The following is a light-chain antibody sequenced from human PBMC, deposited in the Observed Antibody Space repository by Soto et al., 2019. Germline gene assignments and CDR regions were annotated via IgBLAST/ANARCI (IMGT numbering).Light chain of an antibody. CDR2: EAS. CDR1: QTIDSW. Sequence: DIQMTQSPSTLSASVGDRVTITCRASQTIDSWFAWYQQKPGKAPNLLITEASTLESGVPSRFSGSGSGTEFILSISSLQPDDFASYYCQQYKSYPWTFGQGTKVEIK. CDR3: QQYKSYPWT. V-gene: IGKV1-5*03. J-gene: IGKJ1*01.